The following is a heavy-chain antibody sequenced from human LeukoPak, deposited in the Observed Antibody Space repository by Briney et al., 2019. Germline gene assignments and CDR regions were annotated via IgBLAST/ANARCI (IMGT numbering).Heavy chain of an antibody. Sequence: SETLSLTCTVSGGSISSYYWSWIRQPPGKGLEWIGYIYYSGSTNYNPSLKSRVTISVDTSKNQFSLKLSSVTAADTAVYYCARGRVSGSYYFFDYWGQGTLVTVSS. D-gene: IGHD1-26*01. V-gene: IGHV4-59*01. CDR3: ARGRVSGSYYFFDY. CDR2: IYYSGST. J-gene: IGHJ4*02. CDR1: GGSISSYY.